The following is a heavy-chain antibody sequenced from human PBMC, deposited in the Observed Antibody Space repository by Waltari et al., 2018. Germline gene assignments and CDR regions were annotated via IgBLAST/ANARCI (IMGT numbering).Heavy chain of an antibody. D-gene: IGHD1-26*01. CDR3: AKDPVGATLAGYFQH. CDR2: ISGSGGST. J-gene: IGHJ1*01. Sequence: EVQLVESGGGLVQPGGSLRLSCAASGFNFSSYAMSWVRKAPGKGLEWVSAISGSGGSTYYADSVKGRFTISRDNSKNTLYLQMNSLRAEDTAVYYCAKDPVGATLAGYFQHWGQGTLVTVSS. V-gene: IGHV3-23*04. CDR1: GFNFSSYA.